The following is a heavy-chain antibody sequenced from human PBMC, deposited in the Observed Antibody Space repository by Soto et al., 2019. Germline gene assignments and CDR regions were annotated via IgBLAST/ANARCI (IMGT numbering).Heavy chain of an antibody. CDR3: ARGLEAAGKNWSAP. J-gene: IGHJ5*02. CDR2: IIPIFGTA. D-gene: IGHD6-13*01. V-gene: IGHV1-69*13. CDR1: GGTFSSYA. Sequence: SVKVSCKASGGTFSSYAISWVRQAPGQGLEWMGGIIPIFGTANYAQKFQGRVTITADESTSTAYMELSSLRSEDTAVYYCARGLEAAGKNWSAPWGQGTLVTVSS.